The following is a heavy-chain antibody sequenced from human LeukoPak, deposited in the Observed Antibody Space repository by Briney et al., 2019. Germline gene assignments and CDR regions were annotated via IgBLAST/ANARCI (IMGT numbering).Heavy chain of an antibody. CDR2: IYYSGST. Sequence: SETLSLTCTVSGGSISSYYWSWIRQPPGKGLEWIGYIYYSGSTNYNPSLKSRVTISVDTSKNQFSLKLSSVTAADTAVYYCAREEGASSGWYQGQMNYYYGMDVWGQGTTVTVSS. CDR3: AREEGASSGWYQGQMNYYYGMDV. CDR1: GGSISSYY. V-gene: IGHV4-59*01. D-gene: IGHD6-19*01. J-gene: IGHJ6*02.